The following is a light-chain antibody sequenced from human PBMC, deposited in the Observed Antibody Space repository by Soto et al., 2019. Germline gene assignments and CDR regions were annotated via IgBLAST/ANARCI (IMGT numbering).Light chain of an antibody. CDR2: KAS. J-gene: IGKJ2*01. CDR3: QQYNSLYI. Sequence: DIQMTQSPSTLSASVGDRVTITCRASQRISSWFAWYQQKPGKAPKLLIYKASSLESGVPSRFSGSGSGTEFTLTIRSLQTDDFATYYCQQYNSLYIFGQGNQLELK. CDR1: QRISSW. V-gene: IGKV1-5*03.